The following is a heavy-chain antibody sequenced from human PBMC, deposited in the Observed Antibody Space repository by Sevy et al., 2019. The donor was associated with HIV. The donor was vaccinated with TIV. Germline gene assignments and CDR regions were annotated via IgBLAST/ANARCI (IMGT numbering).Heavy chain of an antibody. J-gene: IGHJ4*02. D-gene: IGHD2-21*01. Sequence: GGSLRLSCEASGFTLSSNTMNWVLQSPEKGLEWVATFDRTDITHYADSVKGRFIISRDTAKNFLFLQMNSLRDDDTAMYFCVRDERAIASHFDYWGRGTLVTVSS. CDR2: FDRTDIT. CDR3: VRDERAIASHFDY. CDR1: GFTLSSNT. V-gene: IGHV3-48*02.